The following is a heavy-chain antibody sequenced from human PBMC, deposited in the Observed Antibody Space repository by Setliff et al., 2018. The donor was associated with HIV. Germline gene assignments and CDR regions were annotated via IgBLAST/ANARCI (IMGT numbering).Heavy chain of an antibody. CDR3: ARGGKDFEI. CDR2: IKQDGSEK. CDR1: GFTFSSYW. J-gene: IGHJ3*02. V-gene: IGHV3-7*01. Sequence: LSLFCEASGFTFSSYWMSWVRQPPGKGLEWVANIKQDGSEKYYVDSVKGRFTISRDNAKNSLYLQMNSLRAEDTAVYYCARGGKDFEIWGQGTMVTVSS.